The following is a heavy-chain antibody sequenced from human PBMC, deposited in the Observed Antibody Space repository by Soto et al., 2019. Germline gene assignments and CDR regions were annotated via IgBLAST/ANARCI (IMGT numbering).Heavy chain of an antibody. Sequence: GGSLRLSCAASGFTFSSYAMSWVRQAPGKGLEWISAISGSGGSIYYADSVKGRFTISRDNAKNSLYLQMNSLRDEDTAVYYCARDLLTSTTLSYYYGMDVWGQGTTVTVSS. CDR3: ARDLLTSTTLSYYYGMDV. CDR1: GFTFSSYA. D-gene: IGHD1-7*01. J-gene: IGHJ6*02. V-gene: IGHV3-23*01. CDR2: ISGSGGSI.